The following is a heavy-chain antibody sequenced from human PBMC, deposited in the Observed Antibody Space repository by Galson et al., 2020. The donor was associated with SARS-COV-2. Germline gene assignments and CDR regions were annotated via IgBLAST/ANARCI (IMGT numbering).Heavy chain of an antibody. J-gene: IGHJ4*02. CDR1: GFSLSTTGVS. CDR2: IYWDDDK. CDR3: AHAAYSASSPPLDS. V-gene: IGHV2-5*02. D-gene: IGHD2-21*01. Sequence: SGPTLVKPTQTLTLTCTLSGFSLSTTGVSVGWIRQTPQKALEWLAFIYWDDDKRYSPSMKTRLTITKDTSKNQVVLTMTDVDPVDTATYYCAHAAYSASSPPLDSWGQGTLVTVSS.